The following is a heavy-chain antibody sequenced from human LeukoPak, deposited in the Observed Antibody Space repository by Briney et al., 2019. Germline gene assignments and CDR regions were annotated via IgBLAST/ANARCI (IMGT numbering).Heavy chain of an antibody. D-gene: IGHD1-26*01. CDR3: AKATSYSGSYYDY. J-gene: IGHJ4*02. Sequence: PGGSLRLSCAASGFTFSSYAMSWVRQAPGKGLEWVSAISGSGVNTYYADSVKGRFTISRDNSKNTQYLQMNSLRAEDTAVYYCAKATSYSGSYYDYWGQGTLVTVSS. CDR2: ISGSGVNT. V-gene: IGHV3-23*01. CDR1: GFTFSSYA.